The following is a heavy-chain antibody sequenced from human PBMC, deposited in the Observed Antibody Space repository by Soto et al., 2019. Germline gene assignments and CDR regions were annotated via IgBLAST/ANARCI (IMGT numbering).Heavy chain of an antibody. V-gene: IGHV3-33*01. D-gene: IGHD1-26*01. CDR3: ARDTGSSGTYYFDY. J-gene: IGHJ4*02. CDR2: IWYDGSNK. Sequence: HWVRKAPGKGLEWVAVIWYDGSNKYYADSVKGRFTISRDNSKNTLYLQMNSLRAEDTAVYYCARDTGSSGTYYFDYWGQGT.